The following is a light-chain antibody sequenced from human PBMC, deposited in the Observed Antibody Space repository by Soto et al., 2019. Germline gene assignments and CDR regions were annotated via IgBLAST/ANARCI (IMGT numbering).Light chain of an antibody. J-gene: IGKJ1*01. V-gene: IGKV3-20*01. CDR1: QSVSSSY. CDR2: CAS. Sequence: EIVLTQSPGTLSLSPGERATLSCRASQSVSSSYLAWYQQKPGQAPRLLIYCASSSATGIPDTFRGSGSGTDFTLTISRLEPEDFPVYYCQQYGSSPWTFGQGTKVEIK. CDR3: QQYGSSPWT.